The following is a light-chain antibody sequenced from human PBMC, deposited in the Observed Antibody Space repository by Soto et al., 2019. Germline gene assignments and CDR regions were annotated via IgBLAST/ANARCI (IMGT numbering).Light chain of an antibody. V-gene: IGLV2-14*01. CDR3: SRYSSRDXLYV. CDR1: RSDVGAYNY. CDR2: EVS. J-gene: IGLJ1*01. Sequence: QSVLTQPASVSGSPVQSITISCTGTRSDVGAYNYLSWYQNHPGKAPKLIIYEVSNRPSGVSNRFSGSKSVNTASLTIYGLQAEDEADYHCSRYSSRDXLYVLGRGTKVXV.